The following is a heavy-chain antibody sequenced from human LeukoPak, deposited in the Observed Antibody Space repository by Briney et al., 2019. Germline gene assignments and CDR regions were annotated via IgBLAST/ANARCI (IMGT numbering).Heavy chain of an antibody. Sequence: GGSLRLSCAASGFTFSSYAMHWVRQAPGKGLEYVSAISSNGGSTYYANSVKGRFTISRDNAKNSLYLQMNSLRAEDTAVYYCARGQDYGDVDAFDIWGQGTMVTVSS. J-gene: IGHJ3*02. CDR2: ISSNGGST. CDR1: GFTFSSYA. V-gene: IGHV3-64*01. D-gene: IGHD4-17*01. CDR3: ARGQDYGDVDAFDI.